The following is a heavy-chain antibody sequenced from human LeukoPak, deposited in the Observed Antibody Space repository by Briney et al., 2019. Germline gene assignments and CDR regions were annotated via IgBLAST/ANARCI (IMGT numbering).Heavy chain of an antibody. J-gene: IGHJ4*02. V-gene: IGHV4-30-4*01. Sequence: SETLSLTCTVSGGSISSGDYYWSWIRQPPGKGLEWIGYIYYSGSTYYNPSLKSRVTISVDTSKNQFFLKPSSVTAADTAVYYCARDPLGSGAYYYDYWGQGTLVTVSS. CDR2: IYYSGST. CDR1: GGSISSGDYY. D-gene: IGHD1-26*01. CDR3: ARDPLGSGAYYYDY.